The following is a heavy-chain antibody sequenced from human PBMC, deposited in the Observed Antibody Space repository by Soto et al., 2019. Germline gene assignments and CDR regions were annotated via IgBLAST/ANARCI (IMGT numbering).Heavy chain of an antibody. V-gene: IGHV3-30-3*01. CDR3: ARDGTPVGNDY. J-gene: IGHJ4*02. Sequence: QVQLVESGGGVVQPGRSLRLSCAASGFTFSSYAMHWDRQAPGKGLEWVAVISYDGSNKYYADSVKGRFTISRDNSKNTLYLQMNSLRAEDTAVYYCARDGTPVGNDYWGQGTLVTVSS. CDR1: GFTFSSYA. D-gene: IGHD1-26*01. CDR2: ISYDGSNK.